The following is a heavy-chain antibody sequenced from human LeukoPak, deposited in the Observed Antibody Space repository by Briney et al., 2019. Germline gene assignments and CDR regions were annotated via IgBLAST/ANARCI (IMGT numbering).Heavy chain of an antibody. V-gene: IGHV4-59*01. CDR2: IYYSGST. D-gene: IGHD3-3*01. J-gene: IGHJ5*02. CDR3: ARAFGSDYYDWGRQGDWFDP. Sequence: TSETLSLTCTVSGVSISSYYWSWIRQPPGKGLEWIGYIYYSGSTNYNPSLKSRVTISVDTSKNQFSLKLSSVTAADTAVYYCARAFGSDYYDWGRQGDWFDPWGQGTLVTVSS. CDR1: GVSISSYY.